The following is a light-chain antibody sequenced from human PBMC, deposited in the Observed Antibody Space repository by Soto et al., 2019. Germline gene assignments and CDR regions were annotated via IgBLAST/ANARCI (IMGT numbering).Light chain of an antibody. Sequence: QSALTQPASVSGSPGQSITISCTGTSSDVGGFNYVSWYQHPPGKAPKLRIYDVSNRPSGVSNRFSGSKSGNTASLTISGLRAEDEADYYCSSYTSSSTVVFGGGTKLTVL. CDR1: SSDVGGFNY. CDR3: SSYTSSSTVV. V-gene: IGLV2-14*03. J-gene: IGLJ2*01. CDR2: DVS.